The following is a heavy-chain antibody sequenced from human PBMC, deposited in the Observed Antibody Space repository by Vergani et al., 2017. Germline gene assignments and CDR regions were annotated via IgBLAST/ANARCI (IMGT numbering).Heavy chain of an antibody. J-gene: IGHJ3*02. V-gene: IGHV3-13*05. D-gene: IGHD3-10*01. CDR3: AKDKVPGRGSAFDI. CDR1: GFTFSSYD. Sequence: EVQLVESGGGLVQPGGSLRLSCAASGFTFSSYDMHWVRQATGKGLEWVSAIGTAGDPYYPGSVKGRFTISRENAKNSLYLQMNSLRAGDTALYYCAKDKVPGRGSAFDIWGQGTMVTVSS. CDR2: IGTAGDP.